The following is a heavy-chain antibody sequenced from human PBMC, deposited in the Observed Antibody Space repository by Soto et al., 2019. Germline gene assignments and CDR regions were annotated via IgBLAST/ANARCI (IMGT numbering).Heavy chain of an antibody. CDR2: ISYNGIP. D-gene: IGHD1-1*01. CDR3: ARFKLERAPVYNWFDP. Sequence: SETLSLTCTVSGGSISSDNYYWSWIRQPPGKGLEWIGYISYNGIPYYSVSLKRRVNISIDTSKKQFSLNLRSVTAADTAVYYCARFKLERAPVYNWFDPWGQGTLVTVSS. CDR1: GGSISSDNYY. V-gene: IGHV4-30-4*01. J-gene: IGHJ5*02.